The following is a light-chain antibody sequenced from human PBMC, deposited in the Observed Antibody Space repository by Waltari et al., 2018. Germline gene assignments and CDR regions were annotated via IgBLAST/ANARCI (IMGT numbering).Light chain of an antibody. V-gene: IGLV2-14*01. CDR3: SSYTRISTFV. CDR1: SSDVGGYAY. Sequence: SALTQPAAVSGSPGQSITISCTGTSSDVGGYAYVSWFQQKPGEVPKLILYEVNNRPSGVSNRFSGSKSGNTASLTISGLQAEDEADYFCSSYTRISTFVFGTGTEVSVL. J-gene: IGLJ1*01. CDR2: EVN.